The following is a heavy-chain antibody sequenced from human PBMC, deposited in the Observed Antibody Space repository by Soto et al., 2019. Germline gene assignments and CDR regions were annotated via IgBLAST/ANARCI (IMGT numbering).Heavy chain of an antibody. CDR1: GFTFSAYT. CDR2: ISSISTYI. Sequence: EVQLVESGGCLVKPGGSLRLSCAVSGFTFSAYTMSWVRQPPGKGLEWVATISSISTYIKYADSVKGRFTISRDNARNSLYLQMDSLRVEDTAVYYCARVHIAARDYWGQGTLVTVSS. J-gene: IGHJ4*02. V-gene: IGHV3-21*01. D-gene: IGHD6-6*01. CDR3: ARVHIAARDY.